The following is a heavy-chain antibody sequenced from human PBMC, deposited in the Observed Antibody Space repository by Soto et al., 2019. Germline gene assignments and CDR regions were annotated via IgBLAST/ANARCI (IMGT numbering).Heavy chain of an antibody. Sequence: PSETLSLTCTVPGGSISSSSYYWGWIRQPPGKGLEWIGSIYYSGSTYYNPSLKSRVTISVDTSKNQFSLKLSSVTAADTAVYYCARRFGIAVAGTFDYWGQGTLVTVSS. CDR3: ARRFGIAVAGTFDY. CDR1: GGSISSSSYY. J-gene: IGHJ4*02. CDR2: IYYSGST. D-gene: IGHD6-19*01. V-gene: IGHV4-39*01.